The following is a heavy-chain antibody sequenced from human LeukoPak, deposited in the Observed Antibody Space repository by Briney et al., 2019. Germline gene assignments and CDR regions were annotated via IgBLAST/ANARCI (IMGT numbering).Heavy chain of an antibody. CDR2: IYYSGST. D-gene: IGHD1-1*01. Sequence: SETLSLTCTVSGGSINSYYWSWIRQPPGKGLEWIGYIYYSGSTNYNPSLKSRVTISVDTSKNQFSLKLSSVTAADTAVYYCARDESGTSAFDTWGQGTMVTVSS. CDR3: ARDESGTSAFDT. V-gene: IGHV4-59*01. CDR1: GGSINSYY. J-gene: IGHJ3*02.